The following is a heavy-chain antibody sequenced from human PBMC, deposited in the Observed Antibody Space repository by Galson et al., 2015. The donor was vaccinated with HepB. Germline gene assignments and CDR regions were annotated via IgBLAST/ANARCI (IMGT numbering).Heavy chain of an antibody. J-gene: IGHJ4*02. CDR1: GYTFTSND. Sequence: PVKVSCKASGYTFTSNDMNWVRQAPGQGLEWMGWINTKTGKPTYAQGFTGRFVFSLDTSVSTAYLQISSLKAEGTAVYYCARDSRFSADYDRMGDYWGQGTLVTVSS. CDR3: ARDSRFSADYDRMGDY. CDR2: INTKTGKP. V-gene: IGHV7-4-1*02. D-gene: IGHD3-16*01.